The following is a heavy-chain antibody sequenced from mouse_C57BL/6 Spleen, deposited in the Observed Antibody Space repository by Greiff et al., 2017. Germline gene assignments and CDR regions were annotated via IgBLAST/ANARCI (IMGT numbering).Heavy chain of an antibody. CDR2: IYPGRGST. CDR1: GYTFTSYW. CDR3: ARPAAYYSNQGFAY. D-gene: IGHD2-5*01. J-gene: IGHJ3*01. Sequence: VQLQQPGAELVKPGASVKMSCKASGYTFTSYWITWVKQRPGQGLEWLGDIYPGRGSTKYNEKFKSKATLTVDTSSSTAYMQLSSLTSEDSAVYSCARPAAYYSNQGFAYWGQGTLVTVSA. V-gene: IGHV1-55*01.